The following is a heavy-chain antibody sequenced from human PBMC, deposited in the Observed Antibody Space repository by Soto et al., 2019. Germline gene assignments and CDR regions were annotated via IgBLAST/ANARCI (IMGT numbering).Heavy chain of an antibody. CDR2: ISRSSTNI. D-gene: IGHD1-1*01. CDR1: GFTFSNYT. CDR3: AREPATAKPEGVDF. Sequence: PGGSLRLSCAASGFTFSNYTMNWVRQAPGKGLDWVSSISRSSTNIFYADSVKGRFTVSRENAKNVVYLQINSLSAEDTGIYYCAREPATAKPEGVDFWGQGTLVTVSS. J-gene: IGHJ4*02. V-gene: IGHV3-21*01.